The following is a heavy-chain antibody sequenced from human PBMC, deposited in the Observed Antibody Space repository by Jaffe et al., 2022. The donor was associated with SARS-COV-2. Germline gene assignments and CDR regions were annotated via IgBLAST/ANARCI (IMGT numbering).Heavy chain of an antibody. CDR3: AHTSVTVRPGILGIRRKNPGTFDF. V-gene: IGHV2-5*02. CDR1: GFSLSTSGVG. CDR2: IYWDDDK. J-gene: IGHJ4*02. D-gene: IGHD3-16*01. Sequence: QITLKESGPSVVKPTQTLTLTCTFSGFSLSTSGVGVAWIRQPPGKALEWLALIYWDDDKLYIPSLNSRLTITKDTSKSQVVLTMTDMDPVDTATYFCAHTSVTVRPGILGIRRKNPGTFDFWGQGTLVTVSS.